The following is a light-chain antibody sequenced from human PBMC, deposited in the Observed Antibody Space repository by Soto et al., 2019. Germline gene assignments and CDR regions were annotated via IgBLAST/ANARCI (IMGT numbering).Light chain of an antibody. Sequence: DIQMTQSPSSLSASVGDRVTITCQASQDISNYLSWFQQKPGKAPKLLIYDASNLETGVPSRFSGSGSGTDFTLTISSLQPEDFATYYCQQSYSTPRTFGQGKRLEIK. V-gene: IGKV1-39*01. CDR3: QQSYSTPRT. CDR2: DAS. CDR1: QDISNY. J-gene: IGKJ5*01.